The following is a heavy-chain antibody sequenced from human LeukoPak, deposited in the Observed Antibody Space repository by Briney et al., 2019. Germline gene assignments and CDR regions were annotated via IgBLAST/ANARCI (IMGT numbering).Heavy chain of an antibody. Sequence: ASVKVSCKASGYTFTNYAMNWVRQAPGQGLEWMGWTHPSTGNPTYAQGFIGRFVFSLDTSVSTTYLQISSLKAEDTAVYFCARAFQSLGGLSLPDYWGQGTLVTVSS. CDR3: ARAFQSLGGLSLPDY. CDR1: GYTFTNYA. V-gene: IGHV7-4-1*02. CDR2: THPSTGNP. D-gene: IGHD3-16*02. J-gene: IGHJ4*02.